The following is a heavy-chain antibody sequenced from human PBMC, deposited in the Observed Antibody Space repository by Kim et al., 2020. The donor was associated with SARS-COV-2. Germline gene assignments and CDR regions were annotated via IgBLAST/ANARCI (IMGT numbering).Heavy chain of an antibody. V-gene: IGHV1-24*01. CDR1: GYTHTELS. Sequence: ASVKVSCKVSGYTHTELSMHWVRQAPGKGLEWMGGFDPEDGETIYAQKFQGRVTMTEDTSTDTAYMDLSSLRSEDTAVYYCATLDSSGYYKEYYFDYWGQGTLVTVSS. CDR3: ATLDSSGYYKEYYFDY. J-gene: IGHJ4*02. D-gene: IGHD3-22*01. CDR2: FDPEDGET.